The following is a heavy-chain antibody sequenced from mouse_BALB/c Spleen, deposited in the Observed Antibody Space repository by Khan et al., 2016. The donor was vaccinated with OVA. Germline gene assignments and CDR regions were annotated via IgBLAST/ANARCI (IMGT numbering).Heavy chain of an antibody. CDR2: IWAGGST. V-gene: IGHV2-9*02. CDR1: GFSLTSYG. D-gene: IGHD2-3*01. Sequence: QVQLKQSGPGLVAPSQSLSITCTVSGFSLTSYGVHWVRQPPGKGLEWLGVIWAGGSTNYNSALMSRLSISRDKSKSQVFLKLNSLQTGDTATYYCARSDGYYRDAVDYWGQGTSVTVSS. CDR3: ARSDGYYRDAVDY. J-gene: IGHJ4*01.